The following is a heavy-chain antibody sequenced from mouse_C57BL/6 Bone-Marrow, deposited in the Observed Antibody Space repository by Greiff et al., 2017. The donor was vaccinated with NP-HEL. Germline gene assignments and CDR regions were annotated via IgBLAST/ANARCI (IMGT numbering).Heavy chain of an antibody. Sequence: EVQRVESGPGLVKPSQSLSLTCSVTGYSITSGYYWNWIRQFPGNKLEWMGYISYDGSNNYNPSLKNRISITRDTSKNQFFLKLNSVTTEDTATYYCARDEYDDGYFDVWGTGTTVTVSS. CDR2: ISYDGSN. CDR3: ARDEYDDGYFDV. J-gene: IGHJ1*03. D-gene: IGHD2-14*01. CDR1: GYSITSGYY. V-gene: IGHV3-6*01.